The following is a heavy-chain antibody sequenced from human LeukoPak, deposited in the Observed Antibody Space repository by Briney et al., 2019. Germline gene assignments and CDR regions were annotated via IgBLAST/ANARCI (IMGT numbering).Heavy chain of an antibody. Sequence: ASVKVSCKASGYTFSSLYITWVRQAPGQGLEWVGWISAYNGNTNYAQNLQGRGTMTTDTSTSTAYMELRSLTSDDTALYYCARGGGSSYVAYWGQGTPVTVSS. CDR1: GYTFSSLY. J-gene: IGHJ4*02. V-gene: IGHV1-18*01. D-gene: IGHD3-22*01. CDR3: ARGGGSSYVAY. CDR2: ISAYNGNT.